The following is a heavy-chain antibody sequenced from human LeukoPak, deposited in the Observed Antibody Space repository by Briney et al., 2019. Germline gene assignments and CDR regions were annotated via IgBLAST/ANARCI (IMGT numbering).Heavy chain of an antibody. Sequence: PSETLSLTCAVYGGSFSGYYWSWIRQPPGKGLEWIGEINHSGSTNYNPSLKSRVTISVDTSKNQFSLKLSSVTAADTAVYYCARGVVGTTSNYYYFDYWGQGTLVTVSS. CDR2: INHSGST. D-gene: IGHD1-26*01. CDR1: GGSFSGYY. J-gene: IGHJ4*02. V-gene: IGHV4-34*01. CDR3: ARGVVGTTSNYYYFDY.